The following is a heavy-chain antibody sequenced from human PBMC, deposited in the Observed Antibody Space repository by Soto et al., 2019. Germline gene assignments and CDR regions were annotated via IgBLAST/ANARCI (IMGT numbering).Heavy chain of an antibody. CDR2: IYYSGST. CDR3: TTLYGSGSYPYYYGMDV. D-gene: IGHD3-10*01. Sequence: PSETLSLTCNVSGGSISSYYWSWIRQPPGKGLEWIGYIYYSGSTNYHPSLKIRVTISVDTSKNQFSLKLSSVTAADTAVYYCTTLYGSGSYPYYYGMDVWGQGTTVTVSS. CDR1: GGSISSYY. V-gene: IGHV4-59*01. J-gene: IGHJ6*02.